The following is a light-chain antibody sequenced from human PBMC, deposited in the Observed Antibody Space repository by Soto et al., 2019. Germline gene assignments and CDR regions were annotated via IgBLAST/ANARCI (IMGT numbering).Light chain of an antibody. V-gene: IGKV3-20*01. Sequence: EIVLTQSPGTLSLSPGERATLSCRASESVSNDHLAWYQRKPGQAPRLLIYGASYRATDIPSRFSGSGSGTDFTLTIARLEAEDFAIYFCQQYCSTPPTFGLGTKVEI. J-gene: IGKJ1*01. CDR2: GAS. CDR3: QQYCSTPPT. CDR1: ESVSNDH.